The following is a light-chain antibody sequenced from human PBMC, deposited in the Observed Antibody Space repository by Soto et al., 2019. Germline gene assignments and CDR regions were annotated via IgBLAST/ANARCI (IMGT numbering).Light chain of an antibody. CDR2: GAS. Sequence: EIVLTQSPGTLSLSPGERATLSCRASPGITSSYLAWFQQKPGQAPRLLIYGASRRATGVPDRFSGSGSGPDFTLTISRLEPEDFAVYYCQQYGSSLPWSFGQGTNVEI. V-gene: IGKV3-20*01. CDR1: PGITSSY. CDR3: QQYGSSLPWS. J-gene: IGKJ1*01.